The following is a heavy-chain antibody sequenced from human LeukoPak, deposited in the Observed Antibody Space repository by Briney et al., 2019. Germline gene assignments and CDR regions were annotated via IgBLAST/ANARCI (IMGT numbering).Heavy chain of an antibody. Sequence: PSETLSLTCAVSGGSFSGYYWSWIRQPPGKGLEWIGEINHSGSTKYNPSLKSRVTISVDTSKNQLSLKLSSVTAADTAVYYCARHGTHGGNSGGYFDYWGQGTLVTVSS. V-gene: IGHV4-34*01. CDR1: GGSFSGYY. CDR3: ARHGTHGGNSGGYFDY. CDR2: INHSGST. D-gene: IGHD4-23*01. J-gene: IGHJ4*02.